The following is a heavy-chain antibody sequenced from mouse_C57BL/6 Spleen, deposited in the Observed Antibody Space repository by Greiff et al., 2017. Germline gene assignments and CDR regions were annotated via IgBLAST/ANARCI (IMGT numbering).Heavy chain of an antibody. CDR2: IYPGSGST. CDR3: ARSLYYGYDAACFAY. Sequence: QVQLQQPGAELVKPGASVKMSCKASGYTFTSYWITWVKQRPGQGLEWIGDIYPGSGSTNYNEKFKSKATLTVDTSSSTAYMQLSSLTSEDSAVYYCARSLYYGYDAACFAYWGQGTLVTVSA. J-gene: IGHJ3*01. V-gene: IGHV1-55*01. D-gene: IGHD2-2*01. CDR1: GYTFTSYW.